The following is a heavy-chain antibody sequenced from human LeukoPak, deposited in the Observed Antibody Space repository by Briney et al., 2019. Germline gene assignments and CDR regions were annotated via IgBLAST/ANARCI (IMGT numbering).Heavy chain of an antibody. Sequence: GGSLRLSCAASGFTFSSYWMGWVRQAPGKGLEWVANIKQDGSEKYYVDSVKGRFTISRDNAKNSLYLQMNSLRAEDTAVYYCARDARITIFGVVIGGFDYWGQGTLVTVSS. CDR3: ARDARITIFGVVIGGFDY. CDR2: IKQDGSEK. J-gene: IGHJ4*02. CDR1: GFTFSSYW. D-gene: IGHD3-3*01. V-gene: IGHV3-7*01.